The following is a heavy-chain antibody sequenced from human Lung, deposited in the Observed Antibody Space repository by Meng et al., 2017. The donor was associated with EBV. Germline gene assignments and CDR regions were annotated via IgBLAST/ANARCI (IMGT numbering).Heavy chain of an antibody. J-gene: IGHJ4*02. CDR3: ASRRVNKGFDY. CDR2: INHSRST. CDR1: GVSFGGYN. Sequence: QVQLQQWGTALLKLAGTPSLPCAAHGVSFGGYNWSWFRQPPGKGLEWIGEINHSRSTNYNPSLKSRVTISVDTSKNQFSLKLSSGTAADTAVYYCASRRVNKGFDYWGQGTLVTVSS. D-gene: IGHD2/OR15-2a*01. V-gene: IGHV4-34*01.